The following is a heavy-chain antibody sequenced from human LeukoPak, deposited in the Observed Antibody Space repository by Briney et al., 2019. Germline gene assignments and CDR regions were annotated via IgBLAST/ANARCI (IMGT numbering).Heavy chain of an antibody. J-gene: IGHJ4*02. Sequence: ASVKVSCKASGYTFTSYGISWVRQAPGQGLEWMGWISAYNGNTNYAQKLQGRVTMTTDTSKSTANMELRSMRSNDTAVYYCARAVGLNYDFWIGYSSFDYWGQGTLVSVSS. V-gene: IGHV1-18*01. CDR3: ARAVGLNYDFWIGYSSFDY. CDR1: GYTFTSYG. D-gene: IGHD3-3*01. CDR2: ISAYNGNT.